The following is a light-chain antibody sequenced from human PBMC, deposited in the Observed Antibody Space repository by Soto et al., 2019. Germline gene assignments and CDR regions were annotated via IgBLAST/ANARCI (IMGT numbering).Light chain of an antibody. V-gene: IGLV2-8*01. J-gene: IGLJ2*01. CDR3: SSYPGSNNLGV. CDR2: EVS. Sequence: QSALTQPPSASGSPGQSVTISCIGTSSDVGGYNYVSWYQQHPGKAPKLMIYEVSKRPSGVPDPFSASKSGNTAALTVSGLQAEDEADYYCSSYPGSNNLGVFGGGTKLTVL. CDR1: SSDVGGYNY.